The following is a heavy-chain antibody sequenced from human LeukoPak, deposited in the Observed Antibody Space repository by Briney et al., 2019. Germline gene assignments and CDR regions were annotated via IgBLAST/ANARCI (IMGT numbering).Heavy chain of an antibody. J-gene: IGHJ4*02. CDR2: ISGSGGST. CDR1: GLTFSSYA. V-gene: IGHV3-23*01. D-gene: IGHD2-2*01. Sequence: PGGSLRLSCAASGLTFSSYAMSWVRQAPGKGLEWVSTISGSGGSTYYADSVKGRFTISRDNSKNTLYLQMNSLRAEDTAVYYCARGGGCDSTSCYYPDYWGQGTLVTVSS. CDR3: ARGGGCDSTSCYYPDY.